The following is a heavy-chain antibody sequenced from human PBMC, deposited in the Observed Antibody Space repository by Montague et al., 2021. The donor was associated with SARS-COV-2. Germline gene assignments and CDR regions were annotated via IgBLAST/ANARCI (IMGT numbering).Heavy chain of an antibody. CDR1: GDSVASNSAA. Sequence: CAISGDSVASNSAAWIWIRQSPSRGLEWLARTYYRSKWYNEYAVSVKSRINIIPDTSKNDLSLQVNSVTPEDTAVYYCAREGEWELQGPRHSSFYFAMDVWGQGTSVTVSS. J-gene: IGHJ6*02. V-gene: IGHV6-1*01. CDR3: AREGEWELQGPRHSSFYFAMDV. CDR2: TYYRSKWYN. D-gene: IGHD1-26*01.